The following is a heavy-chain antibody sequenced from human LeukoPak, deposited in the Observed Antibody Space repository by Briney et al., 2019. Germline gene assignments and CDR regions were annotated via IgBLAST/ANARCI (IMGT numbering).Heavy chain of an antibody. Sequence: PGGSLRLSCAASGFTFSSYWMSWVRQATGKGLEWVAKIEKDGSEKHYVDSVKGRFTISRDNAKKSLYLQVNSLRIEDTAVYYCAREGTPGYFDSWGQGTLVTVSS. V-gene: IGHV3-7*01. D-gene: IGHD2-15*01. CDR2: IEKDGSEK. CDR3: AREGTPGYFDS. J-gene: IGHJ4*02. CDR1: GFTFSSYW.